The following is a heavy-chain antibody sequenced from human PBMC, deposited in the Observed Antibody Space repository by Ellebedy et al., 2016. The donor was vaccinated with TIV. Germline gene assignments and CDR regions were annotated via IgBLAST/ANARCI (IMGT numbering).Heavy chain of an antibody. CDR3: TLLGLGIAPEFDY. CDR1: GFTFSNAW. Sequence: PGGSLRLSCAASGFTFSNAWMSWVRQAPGKGLEWVGRINSKTDGGTTDYAAPVKGRFTISRDDSKNTRYMKMNSLKTEDTAVYNCTLLGLGIAPEFDYWGQGTLVTVSS. CDR2: INSKTDGGTT. D-gene: IGHD2-21*01. J-gene: IGHJ4*02. V-gene: IGHV3-15*01.